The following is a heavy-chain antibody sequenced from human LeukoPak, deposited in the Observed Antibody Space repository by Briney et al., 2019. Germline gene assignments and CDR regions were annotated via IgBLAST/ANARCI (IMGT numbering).Heavy chain of an antibody. CDR2: IYYSGST. CDR3: ARLRGYYYDY. Sequence: PSETLSLTCTVSGGPISSYYWSWVRQPPGEGLEWIGNIYYSGSTNYNPSLKSRVTISVDTSKNQFSLKLSSVTAADTAVYYCARLRGYYYDYWGQGTQVTVSS. V-gene: IGHV4-59*08. D-gene: IGHD5-12*01. CDR1: GGPISSYY. J-gene: IGHJ4*02.